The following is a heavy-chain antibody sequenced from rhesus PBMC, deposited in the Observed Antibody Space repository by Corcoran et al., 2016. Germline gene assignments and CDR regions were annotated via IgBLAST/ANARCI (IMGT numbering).Heavy chain of an antibody. Sequence: QVQLQESGPGLVKPSETLSLTCAVSGGSISSGYYYWSWVRQPPGKGLEWIGYITYSGSPSSNQSRKSRVTISRDTSKNHFSLKMSSVPAADTAVYYCARDGPGTFDYWGQGVLVTVSS. J-gene: IGHJ4*01. CDR2: ITYSGSP. CDR3: ARDGPGTFDY. CDR1: GGSISSGYYY. D-gene: IGHD1-38*01. V-gene: IGHV4-122*02.